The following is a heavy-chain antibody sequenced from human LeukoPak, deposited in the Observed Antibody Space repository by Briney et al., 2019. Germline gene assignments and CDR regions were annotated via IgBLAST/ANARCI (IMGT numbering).Heavy chain of an antibody. CDR3: ARVPPDSSGYYVYYFDY. Sequence: ASVKVSCKASGYTFTSYGISWVRQAPGQGLEWMGWISAYNGNTNYAQKLQGRVTMTTDTSTSTAYMELRSLRSEDTAVYYCARVPPDSSGYYVYYFDYWGQGTLVTVSS. CDR1: GYTFTSYG. D-gene: IGHD3-22*01. J-gene: IGHJ4*02. CDR2: ISAYNGNT. V-gene: IGHV1-18*01.